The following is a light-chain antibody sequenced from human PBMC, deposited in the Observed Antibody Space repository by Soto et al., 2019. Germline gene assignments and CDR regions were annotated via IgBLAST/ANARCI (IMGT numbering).Light chain of an antibody. Sequence: QSVLTQPASVSGSPGQSITISCTGTSSDVGGYNYVSWYQQHPGKAPKLMIYEVSNRPSGVSNRFSGSKSGNTASLTISGLQAEDEADYYCSLYKSSSTLYVFGTGTKVTVL. CDR1: SSDVGGYNY. CDR2: EVS. V-gene: IGLV2-14*01. J-gene: IGLJ1*01. CDR3: SLYKSSSTLYV.